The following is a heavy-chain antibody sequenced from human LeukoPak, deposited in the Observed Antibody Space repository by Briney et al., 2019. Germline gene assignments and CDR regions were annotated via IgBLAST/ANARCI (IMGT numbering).Heavy chain of an antibody. D-gene: IGHD2-2*01. J-gene: IGHJ4*02. CDR1: GGSFSGYY. CDR2: INHSGST. CDR3: ARGRRYCSSTSCRPHAYYFDY. V-gene: IGHV4-34*01. Sequence: PSETLSLTCAVYGGSFSGYYWSWIRQPPGKGLEWIGEINHSGSTNYNPSFKSRVTISVDTSKNQFSLKLSSVTAADTAVYYCARGRRYCSSTSCRPHAYYFDYWGQGTLVTVSS.